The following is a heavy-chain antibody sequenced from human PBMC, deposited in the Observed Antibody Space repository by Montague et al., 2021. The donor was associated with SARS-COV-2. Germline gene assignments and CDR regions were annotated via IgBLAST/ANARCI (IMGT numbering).Heavy chain of an antibody. D-gene: IGHD3-9*01. V-gene: IGHV3-23*01. J-gene: IGHJ4*02. CDR1: GFTFNSYA. Sequence: SLRLSCAASGFTFNSYAMSWVRQAPGKGLEWVSGIGGGGDYTHYADSVRGRFTISRDNSKNTLFLQMDNLRGDDTAVYYCANHGGLLRTFDWSYWGQGTLVTVSS. CDR2: IGGGGDYT. CDR3: ANHGGLLRTFDWSY.